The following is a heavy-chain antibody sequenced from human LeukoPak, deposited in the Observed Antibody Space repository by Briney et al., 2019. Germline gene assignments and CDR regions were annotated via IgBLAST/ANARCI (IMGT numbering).Heavy chain of an antibody. J-gene: IGHJ3*01. Sequence: GGSLRLSCEASGFTFIGYGMHWVRQAPGKGLEWGAGISYDGSNQYYTDSVKGRFTISRDNSKNTLYLQMNSLRPEDTAVYYCAKPRGGDSWAFDFWGQGTMVTVSS. CDR3: AKPRGGDSWAFDF. V-gene: IGHV3-30*18. CDR1: GFTFIGYG. CDR2: ISYDGSNQ. D-gene: IGHD2-21*02.